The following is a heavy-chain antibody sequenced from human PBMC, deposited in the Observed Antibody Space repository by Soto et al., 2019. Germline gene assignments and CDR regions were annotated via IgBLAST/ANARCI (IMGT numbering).Heavy chain of an antibody. D-gene: IGHD6-13*01. V-gene: IGHV4-59*12. CDR3: ARESLATIRWSPFSFDY. CDR1: GGSISSYY. J-gene: IGHJ4*02. Sequence: SENLSLTCTVSGGSISSYYRSWIRQPPGKGLEWIGCIYYSGSTNYNPSLKSRVTISVDTSKNQFSLKLSSVTAADTAVYYCARESLATIRWSPFSFDYSCQATLVTGS. CDR2: IYYSGST.